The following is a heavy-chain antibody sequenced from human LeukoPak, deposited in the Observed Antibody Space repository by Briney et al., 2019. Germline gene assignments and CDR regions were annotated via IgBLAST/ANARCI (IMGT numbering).Heavy chain of an antibody. Sequence: GGSLRLSCAASGFTFSSNSMNWDRQAPGKGLEWVSYISSGGSTIYYADSVEGRFTISRDNAKNSLYLQMNSLRDEDTAVYYCVRDDAGTDHNYYGMDVWGQGTTVTVSS. D-gene: IGHD1-14*01. CDR2: ISSGGSTI. J-gene: IGHJ6*02. CDR3: VRDDAGTDHNYYGMDV. V-gene: IGHV3-48*02. CDR1: GFTFSSNS.